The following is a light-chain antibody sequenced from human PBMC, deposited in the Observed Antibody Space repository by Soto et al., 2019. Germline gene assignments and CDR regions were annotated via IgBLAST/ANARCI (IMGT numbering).Light chain of an antibody. V-gene: IGKV3-15*01. CDR3: QQYNSWPIT. CDR1: QSVSDN. Sequence: MTQSPDTLYVSPGERVALSCRASQSVSDNLAWYQQKPGQGPRLLVYRASTRTLGIPARFSGSGSGTEFTLTISSLQSEDFAVYYCQQYNSWPITFGQGTRLEIK. J-gene: IGKJ5*01. CDR2: RAS.